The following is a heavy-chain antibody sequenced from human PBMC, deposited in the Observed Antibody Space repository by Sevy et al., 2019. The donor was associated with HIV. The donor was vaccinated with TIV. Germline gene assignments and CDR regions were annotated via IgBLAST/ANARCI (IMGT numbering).Heavy chain of an antibody. CDR3: ARGLYSSSWEAWFDP. CDR1: GYTFTNYG. CDR2: INVYNGDT. Sequence: ASVKVSCKASGYTFTNYGISWVRQAPGQGLEWMGWINVYNGDTVYAQKVQGRVTVTTDTSTSTAYMELRSLRSDDTAVYYCARGLYSSSWEAWFDPWGPGTLVTVSS. J-gene: IGHJ5*02. D-gene: IGHD6-13*01. V-gene: IGHV1-18*04.